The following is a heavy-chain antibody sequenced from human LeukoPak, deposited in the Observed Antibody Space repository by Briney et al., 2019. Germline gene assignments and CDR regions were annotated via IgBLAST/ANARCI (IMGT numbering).Heavy chain of an antibody. V-gene: IGHV4-59*01. CDR2: IYYSGST. CDR1: GGSISSYY. J-gene: IGHJ4*02. CDR3: ARDNDYHFDY. D-gene: IGHD4-11*01. Sequence: PSETLSLTCTVSGGSISSYYWSWIRQPPGKGLEWIGYIYYSGSTNYNPSLKSRVTISVDTSKNQFSLKLSSVTAADTAVYYCARDNDYHFDYWGQGTLVTVSS.